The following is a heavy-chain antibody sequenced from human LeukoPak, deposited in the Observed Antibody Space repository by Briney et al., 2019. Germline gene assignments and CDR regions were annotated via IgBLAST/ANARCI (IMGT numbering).Heavy chain of an antibody. Sequence: PGGSLRLSCAASGFTFSSYAMSWDRQAPGKGLGWVSDISGSGGSTHYADSVKGRFTISSDNSKNTLYLQMNSLRAEDTAVYYCAKKVAGYYDTSGYHFDYWGQGTLVTVSS. V-gene: IGHV3-23*01. J-gene: IGHJ4*02. CDR2: ISGSGGST. CDR1: GFTFSSYA. CDR3: AKKVAGYYDTSGYHFDY. D-gene: IGHD3-22*01.